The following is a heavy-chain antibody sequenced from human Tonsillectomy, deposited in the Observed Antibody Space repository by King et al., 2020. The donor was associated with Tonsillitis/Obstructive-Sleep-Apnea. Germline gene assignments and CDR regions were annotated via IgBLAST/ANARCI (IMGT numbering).Heavy chain of an antibody. J-gene: IGHJ6*02. Sequence: VQLVESGGGLVQPGGSLRLSCAASGFTFSSFEMNWVRQAPGKGLEWVSYISSSGSTTYYADSVKGRFTISRDNAKNSLYLQMNSLRAEDTAVYYCARDLYLYGMDVWGQGTTVTVSS. CDR1: GFTFSSFE. V-gene: IGHV3-48*03. CDR3: ARDLYLYGMDV. CDR2: ISSSGSTT. D-gene: IGHD3-9*01.